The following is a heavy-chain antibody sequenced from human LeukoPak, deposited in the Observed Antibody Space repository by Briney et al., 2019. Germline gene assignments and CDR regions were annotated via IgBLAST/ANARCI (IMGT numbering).Heavy chain of an antibody. D-gene: IGHD4-17*01. V-gene: IGHV3-48*03. Sequence: GGSLRLSCAASGFTFSSYAMSWVRQAPGKGLEWVSYISGSGSAIYYADSVKGRFTISRDNAKNSLNLQMNSLRAEDTAVYYCARSHGDSDYYDYWGQGTLVTVSS. CDR2: ISGSGSAI. CDR3: ARSHGDSDYYDY. CDR1: GFTFSSYA. J-gene: IGHJ4*02.